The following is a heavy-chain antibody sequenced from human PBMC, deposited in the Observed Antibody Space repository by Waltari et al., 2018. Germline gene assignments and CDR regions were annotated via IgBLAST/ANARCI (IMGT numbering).Heavy chain of an antibody. CDR2: IYYSGST. CDR3: ARDTAAAGDFQH. Sequence: QLQLQESGPGLVKPSETLSLTCTVSGGSISSSSYYWGWIRQPPGKGLEWIGSIYYSGSTYYNPSLKSRVTISVDTSKNQFSLKLSSVTAADTAVYYCARDTAAAGDFQHWGQGTLVTVSS. V-gene: IGHV4-39*07. CDR1: GGSISSSSYY. D-gene: IGHD6-13*01. J-gene: IGHJ1*01.